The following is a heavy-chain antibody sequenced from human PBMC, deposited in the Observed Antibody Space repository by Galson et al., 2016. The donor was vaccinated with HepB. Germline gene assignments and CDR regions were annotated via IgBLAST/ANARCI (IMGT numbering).Heavy chain of an antibody. J-gene: IGHJ4*02. CDR3: ATLFYASGSYFKGY. V-gene: IGHV3-48*01. Sequence: SLRLSCAASGFTFSSYGMNWVRQAPGKGLEWVSHISSSGSPIYYADSVKGRSTISRDNAKNSLYLQMNSLGAEDTAVYYCATLFYASGSYFKGYWGQGTLVTVSS. D-gene: IGHD3-10*01. CDR2: ISSSGSPI. CDR1: GFTFSSYG.